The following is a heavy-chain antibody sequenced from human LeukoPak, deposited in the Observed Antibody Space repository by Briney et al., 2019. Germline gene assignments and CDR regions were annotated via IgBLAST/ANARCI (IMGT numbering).Heavy chain of an antibody. CDR1: GFTFDDYG. D-gene: IGHD3-22*01. V-gene: IGHV3-20*04. CDR3: ARDVNYDSSVVDY. CDR2: INWNGGST. Sequence: PGGSLRLSCAASGFTFDDYGMSWVRQAPGKGQEWVSGINWNGGSTGYADSVKGRFTISRDNAKNTLYLQMNSLRAEDTALYYCARDVNYDSSVVDYWGQGTLVTVSS. J-gene: IGHJ4*02.